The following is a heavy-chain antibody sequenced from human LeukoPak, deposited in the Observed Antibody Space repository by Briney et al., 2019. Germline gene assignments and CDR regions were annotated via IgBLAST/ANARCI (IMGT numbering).Heavy chain of an antibody. Sequence: SETLSLTCTVSGGSISSANCYWSWIRQPAGKGLEWIGRIYTSGSTNYNPSLKSRVTISVDTSKNQFSLRLTSVTAADTAVYFCARQTGSGLFILPGGQGTLVTVSS. CDR1: GGSISSANCY. D-gene: IGHD3/OR15-3a*01. J-gene: IGHJ4*02. V-gene: IGHV4-61*02. CDR2: IYTSGST. CDR3: ARQTGSGLFILP.